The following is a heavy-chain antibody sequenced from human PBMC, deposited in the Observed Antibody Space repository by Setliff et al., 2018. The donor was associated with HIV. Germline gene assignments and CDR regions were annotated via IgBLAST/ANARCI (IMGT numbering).Heavy chain of an antibody. D-gene: IGHD1-26*01. J-gene: IGHJ5*02. V-gene: IGHV4-39*01. Sequence: SETLSLTCSVSGDSISRCNYYWGWTRQSPGKGLEWVGSISSSGGTSYSAASLKSRVTLSIDTSKNQFSLKLTSVTAADTAMYYCARTGWAQLLPRAAFGPWGQGVLVTVSS. CDR2: ISSSGGT. CDR3: ARTGWAQLLPRAAFGP. CDR1: GDSISRCNYY.